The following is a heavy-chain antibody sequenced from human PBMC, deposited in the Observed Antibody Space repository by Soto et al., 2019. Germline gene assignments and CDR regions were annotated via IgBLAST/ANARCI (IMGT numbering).Heavy chain of an antibody. CDR1: GFTFSPYW. D-gene: IGHD3-10*01. CDR2: INHDGSDI. J-gene: IGHJ4*02. V-gene: IGHV3-7*05. Sequence: GGSLRLSCAASGFTFSPYWMSWVRQAPGKGLEWVANINHDGSDIYYVDSVKGRFTISRDNAKNSLYLQMNSLRAEDTALYYFARAGSHSTLFDYWGQGTLVTVSS. CDR3: ARAGSHSTLFDY.